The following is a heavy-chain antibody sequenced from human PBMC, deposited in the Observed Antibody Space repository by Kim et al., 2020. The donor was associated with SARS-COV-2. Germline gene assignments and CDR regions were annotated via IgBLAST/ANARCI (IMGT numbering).Heavy chain of an antibody. J-gene: IGHJ3*02. V-gene: IGHV3-23*01. CDR2: ISGSGGST. CDR3: ANDGGEYGYRDDAFDI. Sequence: GGSLRLSCAASGFTFSSYAMSWVRQAPGKGLEWVSAISGSGGSTYYADSVKGRFTISRDSSKNTLYLQMNSVRAGDTAVYYCANDGGEYGYRDDAFDIWGKGTRITVSS. D-gene: IGHD3-16*01. CDR1: GFTFSSYA.